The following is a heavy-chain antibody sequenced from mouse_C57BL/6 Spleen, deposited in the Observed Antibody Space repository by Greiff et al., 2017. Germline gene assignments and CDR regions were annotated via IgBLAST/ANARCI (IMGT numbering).Heavy chain of an antibody. CDR3: ARSRITTVPDY. V-gene: IGHV1-54*01. CDR1: GYAFTNYL. D-gene: IGHD1-1*01. J-gene: IGHJ2*01. Sequence: VQLQQSGAELVRPGTSVKVSCKASGYAFTNYLIEWVKQRPGQGLEWIGVINPGSGGTNYNEKFKGKATLTADKSSSTAYMQLSSLTSEDSAVYFCARSRITTVPDYWGQGTTLTVSS. CDR2: INPGSGGT.